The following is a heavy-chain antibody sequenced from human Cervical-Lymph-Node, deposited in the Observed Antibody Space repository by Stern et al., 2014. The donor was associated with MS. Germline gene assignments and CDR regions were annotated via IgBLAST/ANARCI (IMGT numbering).Heavy chain of an antibody. J-gene: IGHJ6*02. CDR3: ARATSTTTVTTPYYGLDV. Sequence: QVQLMQSGGGVVQPGRSLRLSCVVSGFTFSNHAMHWVRQAPGKGLEWVTVISYDGRNEYYTDSVQGRFTVPRDHSKNTLYLQMNSLRPDDTAVYYCARATSTTTVTTPYYGLDVWGQGTTVTVSS. CDR2: ISYDGRNE. V-gene: IGHV3-30*04. CDR1: GFTFSNHA. D-gene: IGHD4-17*01.